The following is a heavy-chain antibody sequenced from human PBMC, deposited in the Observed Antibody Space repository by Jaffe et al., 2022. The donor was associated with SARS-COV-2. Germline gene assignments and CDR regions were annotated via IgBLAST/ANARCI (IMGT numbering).Heavy chain of an antibody. CDR2: INPNSGGT. V-gene: IGHV1-2*06. CDR1: GYTFTGYY. J-gene: IGHJ6*02. Sequence: QVQLVQSGAEVKKPGASVKVSCKASGYTFTGYYMHWVRQAPGQGLEWMGRINPNSGGTNYAQKFQGRVTMTRDTSISTAYMELSRLRSDDTAVYYCARDTIFGVVVYYYYGMDVWGQGTTVTVSS. CDR3: ARDTIFGVVVYYYYGMDV. D-gene: IGHD3-3*01.